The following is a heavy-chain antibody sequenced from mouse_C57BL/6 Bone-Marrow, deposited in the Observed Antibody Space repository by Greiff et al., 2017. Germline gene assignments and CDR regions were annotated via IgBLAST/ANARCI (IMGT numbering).Heavy chain of an antibody. CDR3: TPAYSSP. V-gene: IGHV1-19*01. J-gene: IGHJ2*01. CDR1: GYTFPDYS. CDR2: INPYNGGT. D-gene: IGHD2-10*01. Sequence: VQLQQSGPVLVKPGASVKMSCKASGYTFPDYSMNWVKQSHGKSLEWIGVINPYNGGTSYNQKFKGKATLTVDKSSSTAYMELNSLTSEDSAVYYCTPAYSSPWGQGTTLTVSS.